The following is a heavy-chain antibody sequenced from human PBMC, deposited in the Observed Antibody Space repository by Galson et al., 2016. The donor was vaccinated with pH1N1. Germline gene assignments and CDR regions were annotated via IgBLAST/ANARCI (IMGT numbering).Heavy chain of an antibody. V-gene: IGHV5-51*01. D-gene: IGHD4-17*01. CDR3: ARQNDYGDYRGDAFDV. CDR1: GYIFTSQW. CDR2: VNPGGSTI. Sequence: QSGAEVKKPGESLKISCKASGYIFTSQWIAWVRQVPGKGLEWVGVVNPGGSTIRYSPSFQGQVTISSDKSISTTYLQWISLRASDTAIYYCARQNDYGDYRGDAFDVWGQGTMVTVSS. J-gene: IGHJ3*01.